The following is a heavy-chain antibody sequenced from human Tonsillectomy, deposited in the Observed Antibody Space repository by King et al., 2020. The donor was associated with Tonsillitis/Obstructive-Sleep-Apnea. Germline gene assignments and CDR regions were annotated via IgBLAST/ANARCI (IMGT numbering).Heavy chain of an antibody. CDR2: ISSGGGSIK. V-gene: IGHV3-11*01. Sequence: VQLVESGGRLVKPGGSLRLSYAASGFRFSDYCMSWIRQAPGKGLECVSYISSGGGSIKSYADSVKGRFTISRDNAKSSLWLQMSSLRAEDTAVYYCARGARSLPNFDYWGQGILVTVSS. CDR3: ARGARSLPNFDY. CDR1: GFRFSDYC. D-gene: IGHD6-13*01. J-gene: IGHJ4*02.